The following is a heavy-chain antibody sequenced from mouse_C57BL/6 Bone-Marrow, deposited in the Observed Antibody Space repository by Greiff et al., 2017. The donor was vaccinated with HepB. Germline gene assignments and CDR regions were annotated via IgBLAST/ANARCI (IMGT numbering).Heavy chain of an antibody. CDR3: ARLPYGFYFDY. CDR1: GFTFSDYY. CDR2: ISNGGGST. V-gene: IGHV5-12*01. J-gene: IGHJ2*01. Sequence: EVQVVESGGGLVQPGGSLKLSCAASGFTFSDYYMYWVCQTPEKRLEWVAYISNGGGSTYYPDTVKGRFTISRDNAKNTLYLQMSRLKSEDTAMYYCARLPYGFYFDYWGQGTTLTVSS. D-gene: IGHD2-2*01.